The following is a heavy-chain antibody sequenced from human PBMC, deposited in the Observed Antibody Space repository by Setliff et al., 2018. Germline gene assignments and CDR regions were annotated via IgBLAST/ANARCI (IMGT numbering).Heavy chain of an antibody. Sequence: PSETLSLTCAVYGGSFSGYYWSWIRQPPGKGLEWIGEINHSGSTNYNPSLKSRVTISVDTSKNQFSLTLSSVTAADTAVYYCARDPLTTTVRHAFDIWGQGTMVT. CDR1: GGSFSGYY. V-gene: IGHV4-34*01. CDR3: ARDPLTTTVRHAFDI. J-gene: IGHJ3*02. CDR2: INHSGST. D-gene: IGHD4-4*01.